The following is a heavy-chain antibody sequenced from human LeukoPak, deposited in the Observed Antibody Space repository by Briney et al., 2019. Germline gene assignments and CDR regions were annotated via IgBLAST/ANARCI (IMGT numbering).Heavy chain of an antibody. J-gene: IGHJ5*02. V-gene: IGHV3-66*01. D-gene: IGHD1-14*01. Sequence: GGSLRLSCAAFGFTVSSNYMSWVRQPPGKGLEWVAVLYRAGDTYYADSVKGRFTISRDDSKNTLYLQMNTVRVEDTAVYYCARDACDNTESVRWFDPWGQGTLVTVSS. CDR3: ARDACDNTESVRWFDP. CDR2: LYRAGDT. CDR1: GFTVSSNY.